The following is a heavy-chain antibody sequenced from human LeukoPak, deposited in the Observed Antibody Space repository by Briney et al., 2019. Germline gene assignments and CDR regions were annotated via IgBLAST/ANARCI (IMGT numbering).Heavy chain of an antibody. D-gene: IGHD3-9*01. CDR3: ARGRTVLETGQRPFDY. Sequence: SETLSLTCAVYGGSFSGYYWSWIRQPPGKGLEWLGEIDHSGNINNNPSLKSRVTISVDPSKNQFSLKVRSVTAADAAMYYCARGRTVLETGQRPFDYWGQGTLVTVSS. CDR2: IDHSGNI. V-gene: IGHV4-34*01. J-gene: IGHJ4*02. CDR1: GGSFSGYY.